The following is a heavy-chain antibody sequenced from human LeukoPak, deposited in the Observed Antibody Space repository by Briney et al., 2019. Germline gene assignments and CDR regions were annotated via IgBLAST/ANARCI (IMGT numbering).Heavy chain of an antibody. V-gene: IGHV3-23*01. CDR2: VSISGDDT. J-gene: IGHJ4*02. CDR1: GFTFSSHA. CDR3: ANEIRPNDY. Sequence: KPGGSLRLSCAVSGFTFSSHAMTWVRQVPGKGLQWVSSVSISGDDTHYADSVKGRFTISRDNSRNTLYLQMNSLRADDTAVYYCANEIRPNDYWGQGTLVTVSS.